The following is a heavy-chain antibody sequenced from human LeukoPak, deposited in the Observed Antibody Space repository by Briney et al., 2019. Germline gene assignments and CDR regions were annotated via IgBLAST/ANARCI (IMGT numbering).Heavy chain of an antibody. J-gene: IGHJ3*02. CDR2: ISYYGSNK. CDR1: GFTFSSYS. V-gene: IGHV3-30-3*01. Sequence: GGSLRLSCAASGFTFSSYSMHWVRQAPGKGLEWVAVISYYGSNKCYADSVKGRFTISRDNSKNTLYLQMNSLRAEDTAVYYCARDAGGYCSSTSCLTSYAFDIWGQGTMVTVSS. CDR3: ARDAGGYCSSTSCLTSYAFDI. D-gene: IGHD2-2*01.